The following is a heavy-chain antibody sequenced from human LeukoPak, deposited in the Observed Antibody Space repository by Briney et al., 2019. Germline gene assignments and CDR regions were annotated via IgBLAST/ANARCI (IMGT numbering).Heavy chain of an antibody. V-gene: IGHV3-23*01. CDR3: AKDKGDFWSGHHY. J-gene: IGHJ4*02. CDR1: GFTFSNYG. D-gene: IGHD3-3*01. Sequence: PGGSLRLSCAASGFTFSNYGMSWVRQAPGKGLEWVSSITGSGGSTYYADSVKGRFTISRDNSKNTLYLQMSSLRAEDTAVYYCAKDKGDFWSGHHYWGQGTLVTVSS. CDR2: ITGSGGST.